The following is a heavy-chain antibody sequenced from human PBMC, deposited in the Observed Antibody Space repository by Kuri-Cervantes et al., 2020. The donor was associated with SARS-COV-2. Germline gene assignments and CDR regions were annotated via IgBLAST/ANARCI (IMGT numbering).Heavy chain of an antibody. D-gene: IGHD2-15*01. Sequence: SLKISCAASGFTFDDYAMHWVRQAPGKGLEWVSGISWNSGSIGYADSVKGRFTISRDNAKNSLYLQMNSLRAEDTAVYYCAKGGYHYYYYMDVWGKGTTVTVSS. J-gene: IGHJ6*03. CDR1: GFTFDDYA. V-gene: IGHV3-9*01. CDR2: ISWNSGSI. CDR3: AKGGYHYYYYMDV.